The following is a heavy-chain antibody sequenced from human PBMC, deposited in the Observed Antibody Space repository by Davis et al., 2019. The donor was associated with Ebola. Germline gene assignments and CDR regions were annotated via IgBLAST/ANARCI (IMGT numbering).Heavy chain of an antibody. J-gene: IGHJ2*01. V-gene: IGHV1-2*04. CDR3: ARGCRATVLMGEWYFDL. Sequence: AASVKVSCKASGYTFTGYYMHWVRQAPGQRLEWMGWINPSSGGTNYAQKFQGWVTMTRDTSISTAYMDVSRLTSDDTAVYYCARGCRATVLMGEWYFDLWGRGTLVTVSS. CDR2: INPSSGGT. D-gene: IGHD3-16*01. CDR1: GYTFTGYY.